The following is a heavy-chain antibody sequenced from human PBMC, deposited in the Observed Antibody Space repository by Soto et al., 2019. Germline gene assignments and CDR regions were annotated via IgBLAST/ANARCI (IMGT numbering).Heavy chain of an antibody. J-gene: IGHJ6*02. CDR2: IKSKTDGGTT. CDR3: TTDGLIYYYGMDV. Sequence: GGSLRLSCAASGFTFSNAWMSWVRQAPGKGLEWVGRIKSKTDGGTTDYAAPVKGRFTISRDDSKNTLYLQMNSLKTEDTAVYYCTTDGLIYYYGMDVWGQGTTVTVSS. CDR1: GFTFSNAW. V-gene: IGHV3-15*01.